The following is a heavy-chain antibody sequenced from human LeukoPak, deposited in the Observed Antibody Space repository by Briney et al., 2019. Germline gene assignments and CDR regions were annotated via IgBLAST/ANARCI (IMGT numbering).Heavy chain of an antibody. Sequence: SETLSLTCAVYGGSFSGYYWSWIRQPPGKGLEWIGEINHSGSTNYNPSLKSRVTISVDTSKNQFSLKLSSVTAADTAVYYCARLQRETYYDSSGYYSAVRPSPQHFDYWGQGTLVTVSS. CDR2: INHSGST. D-gene: IGHD3-22*01. CDR1: GGSFSGYY. CDR3: ARLQRETYYDSSGYYSAVRPSPQHFDY. V-gene: IGHV4-34*01. J-gene: IGHJ4*02.